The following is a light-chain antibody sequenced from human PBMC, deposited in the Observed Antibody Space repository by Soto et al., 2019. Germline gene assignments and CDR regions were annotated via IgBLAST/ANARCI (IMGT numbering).Light chain of an antibody. CDR2: KVS. J-gene: IGKJ5*01. Sequence: DVVMTQAPLSLPVTLVQPASIACXSKQXLVHSDGIAYFSWFQQRPGRSPRRLIYKVSNRDSGVPARFSGSGSGTDFALKISRVEAEDVGVYYCMQGTHWPITFGQGTRLEIK. V-gene: IGKV2-30*02. CDR3: MQGTHWPIT. CDR1: QXLVHSDGIAY.